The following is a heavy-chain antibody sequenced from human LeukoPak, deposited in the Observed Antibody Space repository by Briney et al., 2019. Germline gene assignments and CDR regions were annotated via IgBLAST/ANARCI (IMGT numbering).Heavy chain of an antibody. Sequence: GALRLSCAASGFTFSSYWMNWARQAPGKGLEWVASINHNGNVNYYVDSVKGRFTISRDNAKNSLYMQMSNLRAEDTAVYFCARGGGLDVWGQGATVTVSS. D-gene: IGHD3-16*01. CDR2: INHNGNVN. CDR1: GFTFSSYW. J-gene: IGHJ6*02. CDR3: ARGGGLDV. V-gene: IGHV3-7*03.